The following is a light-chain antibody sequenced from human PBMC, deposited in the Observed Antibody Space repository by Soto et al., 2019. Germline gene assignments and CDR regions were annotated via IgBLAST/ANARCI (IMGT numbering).Light chain of an antibody. CDR1: QRIGSW. CDR2: KAS. CDR3: QQYDHNPWT. V-gene: IGKV1-5*03. Sequence: DIQMTQSPSTLSASVGDRVTITCRASQRIGSWLAWYQQKPGKAPKLLIYKASTLEGGVPSTFRGGVSGTEFTLNISSLQHDDFATYYCQQYDHNPWTFGQGTKVEVK. J-gene: IGKJ1*01.